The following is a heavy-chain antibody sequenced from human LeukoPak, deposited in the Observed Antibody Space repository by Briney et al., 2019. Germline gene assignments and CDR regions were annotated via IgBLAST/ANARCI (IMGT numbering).Heavy chain of an antibody. Sequence: PGGSLRLSCAASGFTFSSYSMNWVRQAPGKGLEWVSYISSSSTIYYADSVKGRFTISRDNAKNSLYLQMNSLRAEDTAVYYCARDGRGDSSGYYWGQGTLVTVSS. CDR3: ARDGRGDSSGYY. J-gene: IGHJ4*02. D-gene: IGHD3-22*01. V-gene: IGHV3-48*01. CDR2: ISSSSTI. CDR1: GFTFSSYS.